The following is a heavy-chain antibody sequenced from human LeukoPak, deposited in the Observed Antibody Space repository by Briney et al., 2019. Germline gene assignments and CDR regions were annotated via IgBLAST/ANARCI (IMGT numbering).Heavy chain of an antibody. CDR1: GGTFSSYA. D-gene: IGHD4-11*01. CDR3: ATTFLDYSNSPYYYYYGMDV. Sequence: ASVKVSCKASGGTFSSYAISWVRQAPGQGLEWMGGIIPIFGTANYAQKFQGRVTITADESTSTAYMELSSLRSEDTVVYYCATTFLDYSNSPYYYYYGMDVWGQGTTVTVSS. J-gene: IGHJ6*02. CDR2: IIPIFGTA. V-gene: IGHV1-69*13.